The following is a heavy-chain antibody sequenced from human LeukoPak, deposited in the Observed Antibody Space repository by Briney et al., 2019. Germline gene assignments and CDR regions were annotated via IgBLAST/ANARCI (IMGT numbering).Heavy chain of an antibody. CDR1: GGSISSGSYY. V-gene: IGHV4-61*02. CDR2: IYTSGST. J-gene: IGHJ4*02. CDR3: ARLIVVVPAAIRYFDY. D-gene: IGHD2-2*01. Sequence: PSETLSLTCTVSGGSISSGSYYWSWIRQPAGKGLEWIGRIYTSGSTNYNPSLKSRVTISVDTSKNQFSLKLSSVTAADTAVYYCARLIVVVPAAIRYFDYWGQGTLVTVSS.